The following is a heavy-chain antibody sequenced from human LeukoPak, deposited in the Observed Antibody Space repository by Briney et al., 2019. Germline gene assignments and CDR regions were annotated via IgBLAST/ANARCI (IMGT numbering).Heavy chain of an antibody. CDR2: ICNGDRT. Sequence: PGGSLRLSCAASGFTVSSDYMSWVRQAPGKGLEWVSVICNGDRTYYGDSVKGRFTISRDNSKNMLYLQMNSLRVEDTAVYYCARDRYYYDSSGYSHGMDVWGQGTTVTVS. CDR1: GFTVSSDY. D-gene: IGHD3-22*01. V-gene: IGHV3-66*01. J-gene: IGHJ6*02. CDR3: ARDRYYYDSSGYSHGMDV.